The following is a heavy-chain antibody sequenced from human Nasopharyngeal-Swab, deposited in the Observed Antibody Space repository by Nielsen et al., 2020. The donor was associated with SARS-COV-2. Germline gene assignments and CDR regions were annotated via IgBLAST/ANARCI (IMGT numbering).Heavy chain of an antibody. CDR3: ARGCVLTGPSCYYYGMDV. CDR2: IKQDGSEK. Sequence: GESLKISCAASGFTFSSYWMSWVRQAPGKGLEWVANIKQDGSEKYYVDSVKGRFTISRDNAKNSLYLQMNSLRAEDTAVYYCARGCVLTGPSCYYYGMDVWGQGTSVTVS. J-gene: IGHJ6*02. CDR1: GFTFSSYW. V-gene: IGHV3-7*01. D-gene: IGHD3-9*01.